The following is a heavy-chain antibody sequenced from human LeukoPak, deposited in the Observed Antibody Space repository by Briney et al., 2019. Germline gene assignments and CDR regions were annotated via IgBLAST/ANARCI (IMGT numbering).Heavy chain of an antibody. CDR2: IKRDGSEK. V-gene: IGHV3-7*01. CDR3: ATLSYFYGMDF. CDR1: GFTFSSYA. Sequence: PGGSLRLSCAASGFTFSSYAMSWVRQAPGKGLEWVANIKRDGSEKHYVDSVRGRFTISRDNAKNSLYLQMDSLRAGDTAVYYCATLSYFYGMDFWGQGTTVTVSS. J-gene: IGHJ6*02.